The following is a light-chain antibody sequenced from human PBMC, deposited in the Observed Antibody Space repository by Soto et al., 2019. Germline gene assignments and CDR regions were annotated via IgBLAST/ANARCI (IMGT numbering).Light chain of an antibody. Sequence: QSVLTQPAPGAWAPWQSLTISCTGANRYVGAYTFVPWYQQHPGNATKLLIYDVSDRPSGVSNRFSGSKSGNTASLTISGLQAEDEADYYCSSYTSSSTYVFGTGTKVTVL. V-gene: IGLV2-14*01. CDR2: DVS. CDR1: NRYVGAYTF. J-gene: IGLJ1*01. CDR3: SSYTSSSTYV.